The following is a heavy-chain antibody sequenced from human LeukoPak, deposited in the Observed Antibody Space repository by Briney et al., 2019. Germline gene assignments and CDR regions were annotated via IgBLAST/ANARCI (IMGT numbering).Heavy chain of an antibody. Sequence: PGGSLRLSCAASGFTFAGSAMPWVRQSPGKGLEWVSSISWHSENIDYADSVKGRFTISRDNAKNSLYLQMNSLRAEDTALYYCAKEGGVCTNGICRYFDSWGQGTLVTISS. J-gene: IGHJ4*02. D-gene: IGHD2-8*01. CDR2: ISWHSENI. CDR3: AKEGGVCTNGICRYFDS. CDR1: GFTFAGSA. V-gene: IGHV3-9*01.